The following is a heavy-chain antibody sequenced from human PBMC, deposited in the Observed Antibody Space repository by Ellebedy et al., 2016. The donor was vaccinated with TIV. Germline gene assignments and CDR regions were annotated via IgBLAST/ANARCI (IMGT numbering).Heavy chain of an antibody. D-gene: IGHD1-26*01. CDR2: IIPILGIA. CDR3: AIIVGATAQEEELVY. J-gene: IGHJ4*02. CDR1: GGTFSSYA. Sequence: ASVKVSCKASGGTFSSYAISWVRQAPGQGLEWMGRIIPILGIANYAQKFQGRVTITADKSTSTAYMELSSLRSEDTAVYYCAIIVGATAQEEELVYWGQGTLVTVSS. V-gene: IGHV1-69*04.